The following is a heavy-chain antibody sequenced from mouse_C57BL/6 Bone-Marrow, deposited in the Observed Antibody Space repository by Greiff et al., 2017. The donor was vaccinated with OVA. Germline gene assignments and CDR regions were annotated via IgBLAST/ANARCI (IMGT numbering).Heavy chain of an antibody. V-gene: IGHV1-50*01. CDR1: GYTFTSYW. D-gene: IGHD2-5*01. CDR2: IDPSDSYT. J-gene: IGHJ2*01. CDR3: ARAYYSNYGDFDY. Sequence: QVQLQQPGAELVKPGASVKLSCKASGYTFTSYWMQWVKQRPGQGLEWIGEIDPSDSYTNYNQKFKGKATLTVDTSSSPAYMQLSSLTSEDSAVYYCARAYYSNYGDFDYWGQGTTLTVSS.